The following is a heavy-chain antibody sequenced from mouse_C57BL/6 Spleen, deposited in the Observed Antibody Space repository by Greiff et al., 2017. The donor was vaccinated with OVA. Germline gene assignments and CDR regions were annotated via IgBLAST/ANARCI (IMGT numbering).Heavy chain of an antibody. V-gene: IGHV1-26*01. CDR3: ARGVYYGDYFDY. D-gene: IGHD2-13*01. Sequence: EVQLQQSGPELVKPGASVKISCKASGYTFTDYYMNWVKQSHGKSLEWIGDINPNNGGTSYNQKFKGKATLTVDKSSSTAYMELRSLTSEDSAVYYCARGVYYGDYFDYWGQGTTLTVSS. CDR2: INPNNGGT. J-gene: IGHJ2*01. CDR1: GYTFTDYY.